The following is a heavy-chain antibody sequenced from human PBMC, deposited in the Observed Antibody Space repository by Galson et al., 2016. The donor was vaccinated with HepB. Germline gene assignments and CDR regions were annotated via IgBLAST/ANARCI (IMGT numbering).Heavy chain of an antibody. CDR3: AHRPGWNWFDP. Sequence: PALVKPTQTLTLTCTFSGFSLSTSGVGVGWIRQPPGKALEWLALIYWDDNKRYSPSLKSRLTITKDPSKNQVVLTLTNMDPVDTATYYCAHRPGWNWFDPWGQGTLVTVSS. CDR1: GFSLSTSGVG. CDR2: IYWDDNK. V-gene: IGHV2-5*02. J-gene: IGHJ5*02. D-gene: IGHD2-15*01.